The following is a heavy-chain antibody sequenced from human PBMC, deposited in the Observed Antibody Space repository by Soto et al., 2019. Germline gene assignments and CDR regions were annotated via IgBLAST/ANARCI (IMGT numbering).Heavy chain of an antibody. CDR1: GYTFTSYA. CDR3: ASGLYSSSWYNWFDP. V-gene: IGHV1-3*01. J-gene: IGHJ5*02. D-gene: IGHD6-13*01. CDR2: INAGNGNT. Sequence: DSVKFYSMASGYTFTSYAMHWVRQAPGQLREWMVWINAGNGNTKYSHKFQGRVTITRDTSARTAYMELSSLRSEDTAVYYCASGLYSSSWYNWFDPWGQGTLVTVSS.